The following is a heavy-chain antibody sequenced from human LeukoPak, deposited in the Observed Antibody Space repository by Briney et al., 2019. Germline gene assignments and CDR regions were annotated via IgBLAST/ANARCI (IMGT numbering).Heavy chain of an antibody. CDR3: AKLGYSSGWYDFQIDAFDF. D-gene: IGHD6-19*01. J-gene: IGHJ3*01. Sequence: GGSLRLSRAASGFSFSSYGMHWVRQAPGKGLGWVAVISYDGSNKFYADSVKGRFTISRDNSKNTLYLQMNSLRAEDTAVYYCAKLGYSSGWYDFQIDAFDFWGQGTMVTVSS. CDR2: ISYDGSNK. V-gene: IGHV3-30*18. CDR1: GFSFSSYG.